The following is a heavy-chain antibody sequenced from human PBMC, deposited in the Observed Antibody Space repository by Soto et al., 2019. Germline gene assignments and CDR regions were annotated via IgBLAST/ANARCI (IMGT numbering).Heavy chain of an antibody. V-gene: IGHV1-18*01. Sequence: QVQLVQSGGEVKKPGAAVKVSCKASGYTFTTFGIGWVRQAPGQGLEWMGWISAYSGNTEYPEKLQGRVTMTIDTSTSTTYVELRSLRSDDTADYYCARAFCSGGSGYHDYWGQGALVTVSS. CDR1: GYTFTTFG. J-gene: IGHJ4*02. CDR2: ISAYSGNT. D-gene: IGHD2-15*01. CDR3: ARAFCSGGSGYHDY.